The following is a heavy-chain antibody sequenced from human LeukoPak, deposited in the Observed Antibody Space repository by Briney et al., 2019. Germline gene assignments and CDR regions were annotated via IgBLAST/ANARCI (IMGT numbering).Heavy chain of an antibody. D-gene: IGHD6-19*01. J-gene: IGHJ4*02. CDR2: ISGDGGST. CDR3: AKEAGYSSGWQYYFDY. V-gene: IGHV3-43*02. Sequence: GGSLRLSCAASGFTFDDYAMHWVRQAPGKGLEWVSFISGDGGSTYYADSVKGRFTISRDNSKNSLYLQMNSLRTEDTALYYCAKEAGYSSGWQYYFDYWGQGTLVTVSS. CDR1: GFTFDDYA.